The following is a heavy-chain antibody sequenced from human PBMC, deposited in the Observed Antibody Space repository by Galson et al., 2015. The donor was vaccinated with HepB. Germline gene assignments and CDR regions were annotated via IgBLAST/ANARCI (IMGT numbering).Heavy chain of an antibody. Sequence: SVKVSCKASGYTFTSYGISWVRQAPGQGLEWMGWISAYNGNRNYAQKLQGRVTMTTDTSTSTTYMELRRLRTDDTAVYYCAMGYRSGLDANLDFDYWGQGTLGTVSS. CDR3: AMGYRSGLDANLDFDY. J-gene: IGHJ4*02. D-gene: IGHD6-19*01. V-gene: IGHV1-18*01. CDR2: ISAYNGNR. CDR1: GYTFTSYG.